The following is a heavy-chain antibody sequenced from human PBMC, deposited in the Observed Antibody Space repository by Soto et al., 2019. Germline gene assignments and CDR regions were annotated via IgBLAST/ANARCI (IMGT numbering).Heavy chain of an antibody. CDR1: RYTFTSHG. Sequence: QVQLVQSGGDVKTPGASVKVSCTTFRYTFTSHGIAWVRQAPGQGLEWMGWISTFNGKTDYAQKFQGRVTMTADTLTRNVNMELSSLRSDDTAVYYCARLLTEGATFREDAFDLWGQGTKVTVSS. CDR3: ARLLTEGATFREDAFDL. CDR2: ISTFNGKT. D-gene: IGHD1-26*01. V-gene: IGHV1-18*01. J-gene: IGHJ3*01.